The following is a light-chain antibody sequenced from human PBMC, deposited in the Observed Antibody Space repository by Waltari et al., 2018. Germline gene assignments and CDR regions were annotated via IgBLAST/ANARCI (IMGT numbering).Light chain of an antibody. CDR1: LTVSTTY. V-gene: IGKV3-20*01. CDR2: GAS. J-gene: IGKJ4*01. Sequence: ELVLTQSPRTLSLSPGERATPSCRATLTVSTTYLAWYQKKPGQAPTRLIYGASRRAPGIPDRFSGSRSGTDFSLTSSSLEPEDCAVYDCQQYDISPLTFGGGTKVEIE. CDR3: QQYDISPLT.